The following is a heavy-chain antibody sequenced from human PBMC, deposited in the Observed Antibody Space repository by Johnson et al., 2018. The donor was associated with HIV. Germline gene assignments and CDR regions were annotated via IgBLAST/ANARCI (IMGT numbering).Heavy chain of an antibody. Sequence: VQLVESGGGLVQPGRSLRLSCAASGFTFSSYGMHWVRQAPGKGLEWVGRIKSKTDGGTTDYAAPVKGRFTISRDDSKNTLYLQMNSLKTEDTAVYYCATDVPSAPYYNAFDIWGQGTMVTVSS. D-gene: IGHD1-26*01. CDR2: IKSKTDGGTT. V-gene: IGHV3-15*01. CDR1: GFTFSSYG. CDR3: ATDVPSAPYYNAFDI. J-gene: IGHJ3*02.